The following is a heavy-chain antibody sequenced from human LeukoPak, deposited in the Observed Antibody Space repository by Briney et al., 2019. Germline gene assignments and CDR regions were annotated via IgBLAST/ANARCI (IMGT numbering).Heavy chain of an antibody. J-gene: IGHJ4*02. D-gene: IGHD6-13*01. CDR1: GFTFSSYA. CDR3: AKSSGYSNMYYFDY. Sequence: VGSLRLSCAASGFTFSSYAMSWVRQAPGKGLEWVSAISGSGGSTYYADSVKGRFTISRDNSKNTLYLQMNSLRAEDTAVYYCAKSSGYSNMYYFDYWGQGTLVTVSS. V-gene: IGHV3-23*01. CDR2: ISGSGGST.